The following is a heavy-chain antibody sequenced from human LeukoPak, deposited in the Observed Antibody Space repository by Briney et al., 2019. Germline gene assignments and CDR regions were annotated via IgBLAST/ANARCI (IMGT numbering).Heavy chain of an antibody. D-gene: IGHD6-19*01. CDR2: INPNSGGT. V-gene: IGHV1-2*02. CDR3: ARALSGWYNWFDP. J-gene: IGHJ5*02. CDR1: GYTFTGYY. Sequence: ASLKVSCKASGYTFTGYYMHWVRQAPGQGLEWMGWINPNSGGTNYAQKFQGRVTMTRDTSISTAYMELSRLRSDDTAVYYCARALSGWYNWFDPWGQGTLVTVSS.